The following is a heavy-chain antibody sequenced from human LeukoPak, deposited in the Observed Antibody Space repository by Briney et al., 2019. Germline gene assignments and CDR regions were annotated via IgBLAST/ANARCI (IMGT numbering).Heavy chain of an antibody. CDR3: ARVPKPVSLFDY. CDR2: IYYSGST. J-gene: IGHJ4*02. D-gene: IGHD1-14*01. CDR1: GGSISSYY. Sequence: SETLSLTCTVSGGSISSYYWSWVRQPPGKGLEWVGYIYYSGSTNYNPSLKSRVNISVDTSKNQFSLRLSSVTAADTAVYYCARVPKPVSLFDYWGQGSLVTVSS. V-gene: IGHV4-59*01.